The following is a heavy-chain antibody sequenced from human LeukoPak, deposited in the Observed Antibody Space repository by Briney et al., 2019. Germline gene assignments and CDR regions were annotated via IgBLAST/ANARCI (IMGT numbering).Heavy chain of an antibody. CDR1: GFTFSSYE. V-gene: IGHV3-48*03. CDR2: ISSSGSTI. J-gene: IGHJ4*02. Sequence: GGSLRLSCAASGFTFSSYEMNWVRQAPGKGLEWVSYISSSGSTIYYADSVKGRFTISRDNAKNSLYLQMNSLRAEDTAVYYCARGGGYSGYDYLESDYWGQGTLVTVSS. CDR3: ARGGGYSGYDYLESDY. D-gene: IGHD5-12*01.